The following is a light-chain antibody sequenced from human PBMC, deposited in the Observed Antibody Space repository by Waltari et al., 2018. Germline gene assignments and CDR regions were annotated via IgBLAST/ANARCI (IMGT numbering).Light chain of an antibody. CDR1: TGAVTSGHY. J-gene: IGLJ3*02. CDR2: DTN. CDR3: MLYYSGSWV. Sequence: QAVVTQEPSLTVPPGGTVTLTCGSSTGAVTSGHYPYWFQQEPGQAPRTLIYDTNNKNSWTPARFSGFLLGGKAALTLSGAQPEDEADYYCMLYYSGSWVFGGGTKLTVL. V-gene: IGLV7-46*01.